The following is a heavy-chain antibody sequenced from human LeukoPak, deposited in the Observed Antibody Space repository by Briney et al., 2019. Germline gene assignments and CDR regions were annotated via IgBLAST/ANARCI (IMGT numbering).Heavy chain of an antibody. CDR2: IKSKTDGGTT. J-gene: IGHJ6*02. CDR1: GFTFSNAW. CDR3: ATVSYYYYGMDV. V-gene: IGHV3-15*01. Sequence: NPGGSLRLSCAASGFTFSNAWMSWVRQAPGKGLEWVGRIKSKTDGGTTDYAAPVKGRFTISRDDSKNTLYLQMNSLKTEDTAVYYCATVSYYYYGMDVWGQGTTVTVSS.